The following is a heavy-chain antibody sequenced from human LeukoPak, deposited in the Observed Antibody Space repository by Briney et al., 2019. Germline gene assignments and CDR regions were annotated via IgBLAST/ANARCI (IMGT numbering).Heavy chain of an antibody. CDR3: ARDPNSSSWLHYYYYGMDV. CDR2: ISAYNGNT. CDR1: GYTFTSYG. Sequence: ASVKVSCKASGYTFTSYGISWVRQAPGQGLEWMGWISAYNGNTNYAQKLQGRVTMTTDTSTSTAYMELRSLRSDDTAVYYCARDPNSSSWLHYYYYGMDVWGQGTTVTVSS. D-gene: IGHD6-13*01. V-gene: IGHV1-18*01. J-gene: IGHJ6*02.